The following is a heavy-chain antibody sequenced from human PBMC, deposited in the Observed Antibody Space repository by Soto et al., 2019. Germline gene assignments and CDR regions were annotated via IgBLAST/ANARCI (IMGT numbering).Heavy chain of an antibody. CDR2: INNDAIDA. Sequence: PGGSLRLSWAASGFYVSGYWTHWVRQVPGRGLVRVSRINNDAIDALYAESVKARSTNSRDNTKNTLYRQMSSLRAEDTAIYYCVRAAARGDSWG. CDR3: VRAAARGDS. D-gene: IGHD6-13*01. V-gene: IGHV3-74*01. CDR1: GFYVSGYW. J-gene: IGHJ5*01.